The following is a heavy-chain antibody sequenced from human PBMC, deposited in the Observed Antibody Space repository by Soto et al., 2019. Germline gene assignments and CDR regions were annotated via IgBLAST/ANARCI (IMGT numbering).Heavy chain of an antibody. J-gene: IGHJ3*02. D-gene: IGHD3-22*01. V-gene: IGHV4-59*08. Sequence: SETLSLTCIVSGGSISSYYWSWIRQPPGKGLEWIGYIYYSGSTNYNPSLKSRVTISVDTSKNQFSLKVGSVTAADTAVYYCARHGSHYYDSSGYDAFDIWGQGTMVTVSS. CDR2: IYYSGST. CDR1: GGSISSYY. CDR3: ARHGSHYYDSSGYDAFDI.